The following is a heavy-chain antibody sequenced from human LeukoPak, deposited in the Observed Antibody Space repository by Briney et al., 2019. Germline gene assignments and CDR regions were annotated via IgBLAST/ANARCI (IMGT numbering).Heavy chain of an antibody. CDR3: ARGTGGNSRFDH. J-gene: IGHJ4*02. CDR1: GFTFSSYG. V-gene: IGHV3-21*06. Sequence: GGSLRLSCGASGFTFSSYGMHWVRQAPGKGLEWVASISSASSYMYYADSMKGRFIISRDNAKNLLFLQMNSLGVDDTAVYYCARGTGGNSRFDHWGQGTLVTVSS. CDR2: ISSASSYM. D-gene: IGHD4-23*01.